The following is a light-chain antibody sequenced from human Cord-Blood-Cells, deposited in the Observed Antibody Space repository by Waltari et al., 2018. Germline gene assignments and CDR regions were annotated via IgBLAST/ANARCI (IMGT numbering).Light chain of an antibody. Sequence: QSALPQPASVSGSPGQSITISCTGTSSDVGGYNYVSWYQQHPGKAPKLMIYDVSNRPSGVSNRFSGSKSGNTASLTISGLQAEDEADYYCSSYPSSSTWVFGGGTKLTVL. V-gene: IGLV2-14*01. CDR1: SSDVGGYNY. J-gene: IGLJ3*02. CDR2: DVS. CDR3: SSYPSSSTWV.